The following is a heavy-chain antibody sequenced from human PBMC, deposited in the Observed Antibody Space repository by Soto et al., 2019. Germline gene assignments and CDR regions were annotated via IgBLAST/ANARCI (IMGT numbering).Heavy chain of an antibody. J-gene: IGHJ4*02. CDR1: GGSISSYY. V-gene: IGHV4-59*01. CDR2: IYYSGST. Sequence: SETLSLTCTVSGGSISSYYWSWLRQPPGKGLEWIGYIYYSGSTNYNPSLKSRVTISVDTSKNQFSLKLRSVTAADTAVYYCATGEYSDYELDPFDCWGQGTLVTVSP. CDR3: ATGEYSDYELDPFDC. D-gene: IGHD5-12*01.